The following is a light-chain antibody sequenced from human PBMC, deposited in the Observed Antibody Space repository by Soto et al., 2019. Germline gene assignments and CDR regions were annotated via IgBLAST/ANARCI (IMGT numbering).Light chain of an antibody. Sequence: QAVVTQPASVSGSPGQSIAISCTGTSSDVGAYNSVSWYQQHPGRAPKLMIHDVSDRPSGVSNRFSGSKSGNTASLTISGLQAEDEADYYCSSYTSSSTYVFGTGTKVTVL. CDR3: SSYTSSSTYV. CDR2: DVS. CDR1: SSDVGAYNS. V-gene: IGLV2-14*03. J-gene: IGLJ1*01.